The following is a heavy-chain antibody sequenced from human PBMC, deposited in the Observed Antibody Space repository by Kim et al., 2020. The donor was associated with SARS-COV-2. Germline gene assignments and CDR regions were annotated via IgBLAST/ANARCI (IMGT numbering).Heavy chain of an antibody. J-gene: IGHJ4*02. D-gene: IGHD2-8*02. Sequence: ASLKVSCKASGYIFTNFAIQWVRQAPGQRLEWMGWINAGTGNTKFSQQFQGRVTFTRDTSANTASMELSSLGSEDTAVYYCARDLFHTGFDYWGQGTLVAVSS. CDR2: INAGTGNT. CDR3: ARDLFHTGFDY. CDR1: GYIFTNFA. V-gene: IGHV1-3*01.